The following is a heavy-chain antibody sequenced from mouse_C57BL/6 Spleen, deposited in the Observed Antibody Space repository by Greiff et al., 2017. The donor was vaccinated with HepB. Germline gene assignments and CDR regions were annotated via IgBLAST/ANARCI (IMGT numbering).Heavy chain of an antibody. J-gene: IGHJ2*01. CDR1: GYTFTDYE. Sequence: VQLQQSGAELVRPGASVTLSCKASGYTFTDYEMHWVKQTPVHGLEWIGAIDPETGGTAYNQKFKGKAILTADKSSSTAYMELRSLTSEDSAVYYCTRKIYDGYLDYWGQGTTLTVSS. CDR2: IDPETGGT. V-gene: IGHV1-15*01. D-gene: IGHD2-3*01. CDR3: TRKIYDGYLDY.